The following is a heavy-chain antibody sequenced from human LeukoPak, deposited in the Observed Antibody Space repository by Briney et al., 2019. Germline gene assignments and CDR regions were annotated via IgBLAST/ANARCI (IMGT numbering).Heavy chain of an antibody. CDR2: ISDSGGDT. CDR3: AKDPMEALPSNWFDP. V-gene: IGHV3-23*01. CDR1: GFIFSDYA. J-gene: IGHJ5*02. D-gene: IGHD2-8*01. Sequence: GGSLRLSCAASGFIFSDYAMSWVRQAPGKGLEWVSSISDSGGDTKYAHSVKGRVTISRDNSKNTLYLQMNSLRAEDTAVYYCAKDPMEALPSNWFDPWGQGTLVTVSS.